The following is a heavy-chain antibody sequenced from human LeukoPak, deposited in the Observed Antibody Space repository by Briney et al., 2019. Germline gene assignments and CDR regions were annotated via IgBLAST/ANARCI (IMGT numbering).Heavy chain of an antibody. J-gene: IGHJ2*01. CDR2: IIPLFGIT. CDR1: GVTSSNYA. V-gene: IGHV1-69*10. Sequence: EASVNLSCNASGVTSSNYAIIWLRHAHGQGLEWMGRIIPLFGITNYAQKFQDRVTITADKSTNTTYMGLTSLRSEDTAVYYCARLITTSWMGFDLWGRGTLVTVSS. D-gene: IGHD4/OR15-4a*01. CDR3: ARLITTSWMGFDL.